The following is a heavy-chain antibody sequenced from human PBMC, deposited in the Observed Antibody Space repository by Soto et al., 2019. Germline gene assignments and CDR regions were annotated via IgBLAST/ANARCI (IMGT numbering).Heavy chain of an antibody. CDR1: GFTFSSYG. D-gene: IGHD3-3*01. V-gene: IGHV3-30*18. CDR3: AKTAFCSGYSSFDY. CDR2: ISYDGSNK. Sequence: RGSLRLSCAASGFTFSSYGMHWVRQAPGKGLEWVAVISYDGSNKYYADSVKGRFTISRDNSKNTLYLQMNSLRAEDTAVYYCAKTAFCSGYSSFDYWGQGTLVTVSS. J-gene: IGHJ4*02.